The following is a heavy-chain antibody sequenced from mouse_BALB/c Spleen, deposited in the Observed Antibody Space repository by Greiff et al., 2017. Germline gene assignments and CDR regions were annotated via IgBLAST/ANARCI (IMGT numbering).Heavy chain of an antibody. CDR3: ARRGNYDAMDY. D-gene: IGHD2-1*01. V-gene: IGHV1-63*01. CDR2: IYPGSGNT. Sequence: VQLQQSGAELVRPGTSVKISCKASGYAFTNYWLGWVKQRPGHGLEWIGDIYPGSGNTYYNEKFKGKATLTADKSSSTAYMQLSSLTSEDSAVYFCARRGNYDAMDYWGQGTSVTVSS. J-gene: IGHJ4*01. CDR1: GYAFTNYW.